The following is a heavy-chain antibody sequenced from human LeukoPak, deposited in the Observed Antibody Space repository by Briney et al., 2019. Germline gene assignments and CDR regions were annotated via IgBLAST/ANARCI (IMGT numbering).Heavy chain of an antibody. Sequence: GGSLRLSRAASGLAFSAYKMHWVRHAPRKGLVWVSRISTDGYTTDYADFVQGRFTASRDNTKNTWSLEMNSLRAEDTAVYYCVVGGSPGYWGQGTLVTVSS. CDR2: ISTDGYTT. CDR1: GLAFSAYK. V-gene: IGHV3-74*01. J-gene: IGHJ4*02. D-gene: IGHD2-15*01. CDR3: VVGGSPGY.